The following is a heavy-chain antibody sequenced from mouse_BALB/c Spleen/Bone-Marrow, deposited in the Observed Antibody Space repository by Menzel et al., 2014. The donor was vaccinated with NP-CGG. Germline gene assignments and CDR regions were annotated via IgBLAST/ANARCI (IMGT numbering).Heavy chain of an antibody. J-gene: IGHJ2*01. CDR1: GYVFSTYW. CDR3: ARSGYGSSYDY. CDR2: IYPGDGDT. D-gene: IGHD1-1*01. V-gene: IGHV1-80*01. Sequence: VKVVESGAELVRPGSSVKISCKAPGYVFSTYWMNWVKQRPGQGLEWIGQIYPGDGDTNYNGKFKGTATLTADKSSSTAYMQLSSLTSEDSAVYFCARSGYGSSYDYWGQGTTLTVSS.